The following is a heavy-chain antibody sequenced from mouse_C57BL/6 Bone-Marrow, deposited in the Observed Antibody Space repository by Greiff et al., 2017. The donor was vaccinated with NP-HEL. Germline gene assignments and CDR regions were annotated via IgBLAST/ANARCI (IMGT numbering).Heavy chain of an antibody. V-gene: IGHV1-19*01. CDR1: GYTFTDYY. J-gene: IGHJ1*03. D-gene: IGHD1-1*01. Sequence: EVQLQQSGPVLVKPGASVKMSCKASGYTFTDYYMNWVKQSHGKSLEWIGVINPYNGGTSYNQKFKGKATLTVDKSSSTAYMELNSLTSEDSAVYYCARSPSTVVADWYFDVRGTGTTVTVSS. CDR3: ARSPSTVVADWYFDV. CDR2: INPYNGGT.